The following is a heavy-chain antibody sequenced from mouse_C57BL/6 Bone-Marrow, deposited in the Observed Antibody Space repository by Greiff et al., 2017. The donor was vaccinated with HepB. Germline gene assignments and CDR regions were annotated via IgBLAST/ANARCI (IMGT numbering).Heavy chain of an antibody. CDR1: GFTFTDYY. V-gene: IGHV7-3*01. CDR3: ARWDGSSYPYFDY. D-gene: IGHD1-1*01. Sequence: EVQLVESGGGLVQPGGSLSLSCAASGFTFTDYYMSWVRQPPGKALEWVGFIRNKANGYTTEYSASVKGRFTISSDNSQSILYLQMNALRAEDSATYDCARWDGSSYPYFDYWGQGTTLTVSS. CDR2: IRNKANGYTT. J-gene: IGHJ2*01.